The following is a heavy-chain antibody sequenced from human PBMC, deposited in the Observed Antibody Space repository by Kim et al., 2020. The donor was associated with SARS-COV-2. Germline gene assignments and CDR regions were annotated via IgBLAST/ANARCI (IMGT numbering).Heavy chain of an antibody. J-gene: IGHJ3*02. D-gene: IGHD2-2*01. CDR3: ARDRAVVPVALDAFDI. CDR2: IYYSGST. V-gene: IGHV4-59*01. CDR1: GGSISSYY. Sequence: SETLSLTCTVSGGSISSYYWSWIRQPPGKGLEWIGYIYYSGSTNYNPSLKSRVTISVDTSKNQFSLKLSSVTAADTAVYYCARDRAVVPVALDAFDIWGQGTMFTVSS.